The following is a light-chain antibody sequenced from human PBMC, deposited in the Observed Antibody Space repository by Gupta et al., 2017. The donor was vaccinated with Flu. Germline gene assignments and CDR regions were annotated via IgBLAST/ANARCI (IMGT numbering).Light chain of an antibody. V-gene: IGLV1-44*01. J-gene: IGLJ2*01. Sequence: QSVLTPPPSASGPPGQRVTISCSGSNSNIGSKNVNWYQQVPGKSPKLLIYSDDQRPPEVPDRVSGSKSGTSAALAIGGRQSEDEADYYCAAWDDSGRGVIFGGGTRLTVL. CDR1: NSNIGSKN. CDR2: SDD. CDR3: AAWDDSGRGVI.